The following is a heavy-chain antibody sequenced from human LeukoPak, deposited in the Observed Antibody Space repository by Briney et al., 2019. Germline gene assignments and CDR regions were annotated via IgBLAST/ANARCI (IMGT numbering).Heavy chain of an antibody. CDR2: ISASGAST. D-gene: IGHD3-22*01. Sequence: GGSLRLSCAASGFTFTNFAMSWVRQAPGKGLEWVSVISASGASTYYADSVKGRFIISRDNSKNTLFLQMNLLRAEDTAVYYCGRGSSDNSYSVAGNWGQGTLVTVSS. CDR3: GRGSSDNSYSVAGN. V-gene: IGHV3-23*01. CDR1: GFTFTNFA. J-gene: IGHJ4*02.